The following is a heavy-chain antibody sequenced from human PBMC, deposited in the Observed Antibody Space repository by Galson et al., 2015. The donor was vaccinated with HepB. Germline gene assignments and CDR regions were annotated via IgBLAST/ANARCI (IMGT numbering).Heavy chain of an antibody. V-gene: IGHV1-3*01. Sequence: SVKVSCKASGYTFTSYAMHWVRQAPGQRLEWMGWVNAGNGNTKYSQKFQGRVTVTRDTSASTAYTELSSLRSEDTAVYYCARGSRVLLWFGELFPLDYWGQGTLVTVSS. CDR1: GYTFTSYA. J-gene: IGHJ4*02. CDR2: VNAGNGNT. D-gene: IGHD3-10*01. CDR3: ARGSRVLLWFGELFPLDY.